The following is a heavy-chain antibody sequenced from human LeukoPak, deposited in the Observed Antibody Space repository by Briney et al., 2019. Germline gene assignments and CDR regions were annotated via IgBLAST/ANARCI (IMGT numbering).Heavy chain of an antibody. D-gene: IGHD6-13*01. CDR1: GFTFSSYA. Sequence: GGSLRLSCAASGFTFSSYAMSWVRQDPGKGLGWVSAISGSGGSTYYADSVKGRFTISRDNSKNTLYLQMNSLRAEDTAVYYCAKNIRGIAAAGPTWGQGALVTVSS. CDR3: AKNIRGIAAAGPT. V-gene: IGHV3-23*01. CDR2: ISGSGGST. J-gene: IGHJ4*02.